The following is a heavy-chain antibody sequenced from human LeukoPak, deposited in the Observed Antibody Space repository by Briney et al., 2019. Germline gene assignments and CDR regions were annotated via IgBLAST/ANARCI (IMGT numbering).Heavy chain of an antibody. CDR2: ISGSGGRT. Sequence: GGSLRLSCAASGFTFSSYAMSWVRQAPGKGLEWVSAISGSGGRTYYADSVKGRFMISRDNSKNTMYLQMNSLRAEDTAVYYCAKAEYYYDSSVTHAFDIWAKGQWSPSLQ. D-gene: IGHD3-22*01. CDR1: GFTFSSYA. CDR3: AKAEYYYDSSVTHAFDI. V-gene: IGHV3-23*01. J-gene: IGHJ3*02.